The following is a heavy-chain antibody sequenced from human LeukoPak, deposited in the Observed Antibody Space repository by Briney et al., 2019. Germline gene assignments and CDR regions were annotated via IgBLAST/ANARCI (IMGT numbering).Heavy chain of an antibody. CDR2: INAGNGNT. V-gene: IGHV1-3*01. CDR1: GYTFTSYA. J-gene: IGHJ4*02. Sequence: ASMKVSCKASGYTFTSYAMHWVRQAPGQRLEWMGWINAGNGNTKYSQKFQGRVTITRDTSASTAYMELSSLRSEDTAVYYCARRQSGSYSIDYWGQGTLVTVSS. D-gene: IGHD1-26*01. CDR3: ARRQSGSYSIDY.